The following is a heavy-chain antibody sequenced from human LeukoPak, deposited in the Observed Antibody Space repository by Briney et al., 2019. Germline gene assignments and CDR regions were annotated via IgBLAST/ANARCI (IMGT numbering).Heavy chain of an antibody. V-gene: IGHV3-64D*09. CDR3: AEPSLRQYYFDY. CDR1: GFTFSSFP. CDR2: ITTNGGST. Sequence: PGGSLRLSCSASGFTFSSFPMHWVRQAPGKGLEYVSAITTNGGSTYYADSVKGRFTISRDNSKNTLYLLMSGLREEDTAVYYCAEPSLRQYYFDYWGQGTLVTVSS. J-gene: IGHJ4*02.